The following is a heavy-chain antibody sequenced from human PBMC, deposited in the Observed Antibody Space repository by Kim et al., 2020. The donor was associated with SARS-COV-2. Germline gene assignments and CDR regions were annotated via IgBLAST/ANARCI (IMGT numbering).Heavy chain of an antibody. J-gene: IGHJ4*02. Sequence: YTPSLKSRVTISVDTSKNQLSLKLSSVTAADTAVYYCARLDSSGYTFDYWGQGTLVTVSS. D-gene: IGHD3-22*01. V-gene: IGHV4-34*01. CDR3: ARLDSSGYTFDY.